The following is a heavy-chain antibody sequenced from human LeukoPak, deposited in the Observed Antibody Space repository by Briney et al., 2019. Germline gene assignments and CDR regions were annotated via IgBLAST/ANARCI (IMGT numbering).Heavy chain of an antibody. CDR1: GYTFTSYY. J-gene: IGHJ1*01. CDR3: ARAHRSGYFQH. D-gene: IGHD3-10*01. CDR2: INPSGGST. Sequence: ASVKVSCKASGYTFTSYYVHWVRQAPGQGLEWMGIINPSGGSTSYAQKFQGRVTMTRDTSTSTVYMELSSLRSEDTAVYYCARAHRSGYFQHWGQGTLVTVSS. V-gene: IGHV1-46*01.